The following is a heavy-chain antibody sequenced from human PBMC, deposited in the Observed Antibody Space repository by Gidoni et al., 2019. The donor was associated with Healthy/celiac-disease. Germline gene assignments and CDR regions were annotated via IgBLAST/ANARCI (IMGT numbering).Heavy chain of an antibody. D-gene: IGHD3-10*01. V-gene: IGHV3-11*05. CDR3: ARVTMVRGVIIKGFDY. CDR2: ISSSSSYT. CDR1: GFTFSAYY. J-gene: IGHJ4*02. Sequence: QVQLVESGGGLVKPGGYLRLSCAASGFTFSAYYMSWIRQAPGKGLEWVSYISSSSSYTNYADSVKGRFTISRDNAKNSLYLQMNSLRAEDTAVYYCARVTMVRGVIIKGFDYWGQGTLVTVSS.